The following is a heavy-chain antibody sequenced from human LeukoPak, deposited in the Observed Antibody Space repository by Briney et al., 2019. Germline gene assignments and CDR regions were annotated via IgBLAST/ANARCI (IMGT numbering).Heavy chain of an antibody. Sequence: SETLSLTCNVSGASISDYYWSWVRQSPEKGLEWIASLLYSGSSHYNPSLRSRVAISGDTSNSQFSLILTSVTTSDTAVYFCARTGRRGYFDLWGRGTLVTVSS. CDR3: ARTGRRGYFDL. CDR2: LLYSGSS. V-gene: IGHV4-59*01. J-gene: IGHJ2*01. D-gene: IGHD1-14*01. CDR1: GASISDYY.